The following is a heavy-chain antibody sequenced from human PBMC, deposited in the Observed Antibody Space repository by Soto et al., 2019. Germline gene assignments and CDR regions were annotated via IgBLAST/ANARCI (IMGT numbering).Heavy chain of an antibody. V-gene: IGHV4-59*12. CDR2: IYYTGGSP. CDR1: GGSIRTYY. Sequence: PSETLSLTCTVSGGSIRTYYWSWIRQPPGKGLEWIGYIYYTGGSPNYNPSLKSRVAISVDRSKNQFSLKLTSVTAADTAVYYCARDLWGYCGTDCYPLDVWGQGTTVTVSS. D-gene: IGHD2-21*02. CDR3: ARDLWGYCGTDCYPLDV. J-gene: IGHJ6*02.